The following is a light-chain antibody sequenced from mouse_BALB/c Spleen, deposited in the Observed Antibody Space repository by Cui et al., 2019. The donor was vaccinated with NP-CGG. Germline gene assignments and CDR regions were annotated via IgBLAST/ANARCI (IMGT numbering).Light chain of an antibody. V-gene: IGLV1*01. CDR1: IGAVTTRNY. J-gene: IGLJ1*01. CDR2: GTN. Sequence: QAVVTQESAPTTSPGETVTLTCRSSIGAVTTRNYANWVQEKPDHLFTGLIGGTNNRTPGVPARFSGSLIGDKAALTITGAQTEDEAIYFCALWYSNHWVFGGGTKLTVL. CDR3: ALWYSNHWV.